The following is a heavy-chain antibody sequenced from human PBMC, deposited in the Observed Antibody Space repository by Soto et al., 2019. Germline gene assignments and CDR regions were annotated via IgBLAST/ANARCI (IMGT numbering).Heavy chain of an antibody. CDR3: AMQNYDFWSGYYRYYGMDV. V-gene: IGHV3-30-3*01. J-gene: IGHJ6*02. CDR2: ISYDGSNK. CDR1: GFTFSSYA. D-gene: IGHD3-3*01. Sequence: GGSLRLSCAASGFTFSSYAMHWVRQAPGKGLEWVAVISYDGSNKYYADSVKGRFTISRYNSKNTLYLQMNSLRAEDTAVYYCAMQNYDFWSGYYRYYGMDVWGQGTTVTVSS.